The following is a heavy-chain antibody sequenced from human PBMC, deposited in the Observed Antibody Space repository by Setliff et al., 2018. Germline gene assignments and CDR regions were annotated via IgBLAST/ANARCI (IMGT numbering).Heavy chain of an antibody. CDR2: IYTSGGT. Sequence: PSETLSLTCTVSGDSMNDNHWTWMRQPPGKGLEWIGYIYTSGGTNYNPSLKSRVTISVDTTENQSSLILRSVVAADTAVYYCARGVSGVSWTPRYWGRGTLVTVSS. V-gene: IGHV4-4*08. CDR1: GDSMNDNH. J-gene: IGHJ4*02. D-gene: IGHD6-25*01. CDR3: ARGVSGVSWTPRY.